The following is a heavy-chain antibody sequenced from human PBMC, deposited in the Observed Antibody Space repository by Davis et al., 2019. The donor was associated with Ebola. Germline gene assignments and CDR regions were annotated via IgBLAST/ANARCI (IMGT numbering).Heavy chain of an antibody. CDR2: INHSGST. CDR1: GGSFSGYY. J-gene: IGHJ6*02. V-gene: IGHV4-34*01. CDR3: ARIIPNYYYGMDV. Sequence: MPSETLSLTCAVYGGSFSGYYWSWIRQPPGKGLEWIGEINHSGSTNYNPSLKSRVTISVDTSKNQFSLKLSSVTAADTAVYYCARIIPNYYYGMDVWGQGTTVTVSS.